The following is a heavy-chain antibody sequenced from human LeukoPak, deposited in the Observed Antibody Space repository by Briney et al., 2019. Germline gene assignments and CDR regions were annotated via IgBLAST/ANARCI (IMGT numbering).Heavy chain of an antibody. CDR3: ARRWVYCSSTSCYFRGIDY. J-gene: IGHJ4*02. CDR2: IYYSGST. CDR1: GGSISSSSYY. V-gene: IGHV4-39*07. Sequence: SETLSLTCTVSGGSISSSSYYWGWIRQPPGKGLEWIGSIYYSGSTYYNPSLKSRVTISVDTSKNQFSLKLSSVTAADTAVYYCARRWVYCSSTSCYFRGIDYWGQGTLVTVSS. D-gene: IGHD2-2*01.